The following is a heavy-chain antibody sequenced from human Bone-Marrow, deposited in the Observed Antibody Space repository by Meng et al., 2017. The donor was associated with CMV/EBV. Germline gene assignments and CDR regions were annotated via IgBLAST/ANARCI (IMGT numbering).Heavy chain of an antibody. CDR2: ISYDGSNK. J-gene: IGHJ4*02. CDR1: GFTFSSYA. D-gene: IGHD4-23*01. CDR3: ARDWSGGNSGFLDF. Sequence: GGSLRLSCAASGFTFSSYAMHWVRQAPGKGLEWVAVISYDGSNKYYADSVKGRFTISRDNSKKTVYLQMNSLRAEDTALYYCARDWSGGNSGFLDFWGQGNPVTVSS. V-gene: IGHV3-30*04.